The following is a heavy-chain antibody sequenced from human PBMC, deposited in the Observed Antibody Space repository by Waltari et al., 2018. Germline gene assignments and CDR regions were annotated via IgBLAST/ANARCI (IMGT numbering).Heavy chain of an antibody. J-gene: IGHJ6*03. D-gene: IGHD3-10*01. CDR3: ARLPYNNIYFYYYMDV. CDR1: GGSISTYY. Sequence: VQLQESGPGLVKPSETLSLTCTVSGGSISTYYWSWIRQPAGKGLEWIGRLYATGSTNYNHALKSRVTMSVDTSKNQFSLKLSSVTAADTAVYYCARLPYNNIYFYYYMDVWGKGTTVTVSS. CDR2: LYATGST. V-gene: IGHV4-4*07.